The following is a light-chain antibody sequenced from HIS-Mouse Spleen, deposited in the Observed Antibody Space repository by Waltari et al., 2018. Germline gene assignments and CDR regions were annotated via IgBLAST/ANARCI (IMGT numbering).Light chain of an antibody. J-gene: IGLJ2*01. V-gene: IGLV3-25*03. Sequence: SYELTQPHSVSVSPGQTARSTCSGDALPKQYAYWYQQKPGQAPVLGIYKDSERPSGIPERLSGSSSGKTVTLTISGVQAEDEADYYCQSADSSGTYVVFGGGTKLTVL. CDR1: ALPKQY. CDR3: QSADSSGTYVV. CDR2: KDS.